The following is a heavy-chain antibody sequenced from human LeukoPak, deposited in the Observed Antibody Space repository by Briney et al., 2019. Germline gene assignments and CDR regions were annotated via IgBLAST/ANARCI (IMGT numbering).Heavy chain of an antibody. Sequence: GGSLRLSCAASGFTFSSYWMSWVRQAPGKGLEWVSAISGSGGSTYYADSVKGRFTISRDNSKNTLYLQMNSLRAEDTAVYYCAGGSDYYYGMDVWGQGTTVTVSS. D-gene: IGHD3-10*01. J-gene: IGHJ6*02. CDR3: AGGSDYYYGMDV. CDR1: GFTFSSYW. V-gene: IGHV3-23*01. CDR2: ISGSGGST.